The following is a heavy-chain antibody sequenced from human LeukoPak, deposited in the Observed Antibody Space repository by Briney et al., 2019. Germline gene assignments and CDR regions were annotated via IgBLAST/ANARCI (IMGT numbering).Heavy chain of an antibody. CDR1: GGAIRSHY. Sequence: SETLSLTCTVAGGAIRSHYWNWIRQPAGKGLEWIGRIYSSGYTNDNPFLKSRITMSVDMSKNQFSLRLNSVTAADTAVYYCARGEHSVDSWGQGMLVTVSS. CDR3: ARGEHSVDS. D-gene: IGHD1/OR15-1a*01. CDR2: IYSSGYT. V-gene: IGHV4-4*07. J-gene: IGHJ4*02.